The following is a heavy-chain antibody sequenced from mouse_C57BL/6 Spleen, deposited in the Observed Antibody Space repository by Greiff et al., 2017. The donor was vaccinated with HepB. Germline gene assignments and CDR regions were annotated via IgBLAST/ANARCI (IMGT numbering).Heavy chain of an antibody. J-gene: IGHJ2*01. CDR2: INPGSGGT. CDR3: ARRETGYYFDY. Sequence: VQLQQSGAELVRPGTSVKVSCKASGYAFTNYLIEWVQQRPGQGLEWIGVINPGSGGTNYNEKFKGKATLTADKSSSTAYMQLSSLTSEDSAVYFCARRETGYYFDYWGQGTTLTVSS. V-gene: IGHV1-54*01. CDR1: GYAFTNYL.